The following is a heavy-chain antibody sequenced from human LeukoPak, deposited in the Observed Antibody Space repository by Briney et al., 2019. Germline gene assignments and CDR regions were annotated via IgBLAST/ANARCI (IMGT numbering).Heavy chain of an antibody. CDR2: IYPGDSDT. D-gene: IGHD5-12*01. CDR3: ARQRWYSGYEFDY. V-gene: IGHV5-51*01. CDR1: EYSFTSYW. J-gene: IGHJ4*02. Sequence: GESLKISCKGSEYSFTSYWIGWVRQMPGKGLEWMGIIYPGDSDTRYSPSFQGQVTISADKSISTAYLQWSSLKASDTAMYYCARQRWYSGYEFDYWGQGTLVTVSS.